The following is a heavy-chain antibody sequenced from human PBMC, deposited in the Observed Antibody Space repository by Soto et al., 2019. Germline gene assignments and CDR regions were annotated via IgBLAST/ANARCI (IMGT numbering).Heavy chain of an antibody. D-gene: IGHD2-8*02. CDR1: GGTVNSDS. V-gene: IGHV1-69*09. Sequence: QVQLVQSGAEVKNPGSSVKVSCKTSGGTVNSDSISWIRQAPGQGREWMGRIIPYLGTVNYAQTFQGRLTITADRSTCAAYMELSGLRSEDTAVYYCARPYGTGWFYSDYWGQGTLVTVSS. CDR3: ARPYGTGWFYSDY. J-gene: IGHJ4*02. CDR2: IIPYLGTV.